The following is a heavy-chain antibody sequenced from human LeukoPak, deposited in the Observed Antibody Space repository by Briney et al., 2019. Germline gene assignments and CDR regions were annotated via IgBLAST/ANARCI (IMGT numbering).Heavy chain of an antibody. CDR3: TTEEVDAFDI. CDR2: IKSKTDGGTT. V-gene: IGHV3-15*01. Sequence: GGSLRLSCAASGFSFSNAWMSWVRQAPGMGLEWVGRIKSKTDGGTTDYAAPVKGRFTISRDDSKNTLYLQMSSLKTEDTAVYFCTTEEVDAFDIWGHGTMVTVSS. CDR1: GFSFSNAW. J-gene: IGHJ3*02.